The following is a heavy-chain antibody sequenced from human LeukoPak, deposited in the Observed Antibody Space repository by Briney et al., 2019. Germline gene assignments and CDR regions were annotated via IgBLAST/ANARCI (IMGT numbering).Heavy chain of an antibody. J-gene: IGHJ4*02. D-gene: IGHD6-13*01. Sequence: GGSLTLPCAASGFTLSSYAMHWVRQAPGKGLEWVAVISYDGSNKYYADSVKGRFTISRDNSKNTLYLQMNSLRAEDTAVYYCARGTPAAGVYWGQGTLVTVSS. CDR3: ARGTPAAGVY. CDR2: ISYDGSNK. V-gene: IGHV3-30*04. CDR1: GFTLSSYA.